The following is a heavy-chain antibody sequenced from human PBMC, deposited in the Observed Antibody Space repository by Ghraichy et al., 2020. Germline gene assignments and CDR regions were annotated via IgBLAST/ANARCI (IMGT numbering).Heavy chain of an antibody. CDR2: IYYSGST. V-gene: IGHV4-59*01. Sequence: SETLSLTCTVSGGSISSYYWNWIRQPPGKGLEWIGYIYYSGSTNYNSSLKSRVTISVDPSKNQFSLQLSSVPAADTAVYYCARDVVPSATRYVLDVWGQGTTVTVPS. D-gene: IGHD2-2*01. CDR1: GGSISSYY. J-gene: IGHJ6*02. CDR3: ARDVVPSATRYVLDV.